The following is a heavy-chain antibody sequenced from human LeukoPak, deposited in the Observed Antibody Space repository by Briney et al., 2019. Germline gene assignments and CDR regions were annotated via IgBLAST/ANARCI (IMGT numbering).Heavy chain of an antibody. J-gene: IGHJ5*02. V-gene: IGHV3-74*01. CDR2: INSDGSST. D-gene: IGHD3-16*01. Sequence: PWGSLRLSCAASRFTFSTYWMHWVCQAPGKGLVWVSRINSDGSSTGYADSVKGRFTISRDNARNSVFLQMNSLRVEDTAVYYCASQSYARFDPWGQGTLVTVSS. CDR3: ASQSYARFDP. CDR1: RFTFSTYW.